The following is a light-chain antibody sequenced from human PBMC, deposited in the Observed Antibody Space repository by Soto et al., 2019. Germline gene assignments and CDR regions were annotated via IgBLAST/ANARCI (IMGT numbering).Light chain of an antibody. CDR1: RSDIGGYNY. CDR2: EVS. Sequence: QSVLTQPASVSGSPGQSITISCTGTRSDIGGYNYVSWYQQHPGKAPKLMIYEVSNRPSGVSSRFSAAKSGNTASLTISGLQVEDEADYYCSSYTSLSTVVFGGGTKLTVL. V-gene: IGLV2-14*01. J-gene: IGLJ3*02. CDR3: SSYTSLSTVV.